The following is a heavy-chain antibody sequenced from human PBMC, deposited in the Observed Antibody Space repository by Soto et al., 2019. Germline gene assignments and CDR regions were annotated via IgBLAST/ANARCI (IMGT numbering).Heavy chain of an antibody. CDR3: TRGANWNYGMDV. V-gene: IGHV3-49*04. CDR2: IRSKAYGGTT. Sequence: GGSLRLSCTASGFTFGDYAMSWVRQAPGKGLEWVGFIRSKAYGGTTEYAASVKGRFTISRDDSKSIAYLQMNSLKTEDTAVYYCTRGANWNYGMDVWGQGTTVTVS. CDR1: GFTFGDYA. J-gene: IGHJ6*02. D-gene: IGHD1-20*01.